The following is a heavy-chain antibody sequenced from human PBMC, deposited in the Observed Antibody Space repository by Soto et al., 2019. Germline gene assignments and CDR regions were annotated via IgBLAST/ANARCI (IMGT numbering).Heavy chain of an antibody. V-gene: IGHV3-48*01. CDR1: GFTFSSYS. Sequence: GGSLRLSCAASGFTFSSYSMNWVRQAPGKGQEWVSYISSSSSTIYYADSVKGRFTISRDNAKNSLYLQMNSLRAEDTAVYFCSRYFGVVINSYYYYYMDVWGKGTTVT. J-gene: IGHJ6*03. CDR2: ISSSSSTI. CDR3: SRYFGVVINSYYYYYMDV. D-gene: IGHD3-3*01.